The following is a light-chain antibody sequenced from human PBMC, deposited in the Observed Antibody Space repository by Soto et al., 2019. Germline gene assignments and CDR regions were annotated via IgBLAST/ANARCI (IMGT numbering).Light chain of an antibody. Sequence: DIVMTQSPLSLPVTPGEPASISCRSSQSLLHSNGYNYLDWYLQKPGQSPQLLIYLGSNRASGVPDRFSGSGSGIDFTLKISRVEAEDVGVYYCRQPLQSWTFGQGTKVDIK. CDR1: QSLLHSNGYNY. CDR3: RQPLQSWT. V-gene: IGKV2-28*01. J-gene: IGKJ1*01. CDR2: LGS.